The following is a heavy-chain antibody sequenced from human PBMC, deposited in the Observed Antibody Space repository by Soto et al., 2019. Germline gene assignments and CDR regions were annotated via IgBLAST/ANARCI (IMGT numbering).Heavy chain of an antibody. CDR3: RAYSSSGAYYYGMDV. V-gene: IGHV3-30-3*01. CDR1: GFTFSSYA. CDR2: ISYDGSNK. J-gene: IGHJ6*02. D-gene: IGHD6-13*01. Sequence: PGGSLRLSCAAFGFTFSSYAMHWVRQAPGKGLEWVAVISYDGSNKYYADSVKGRFTISRDNSRNTLYLQMNSLRAEDTAVYYCRAYSSSGAYYYGMDVWGQGTTVTVSS.